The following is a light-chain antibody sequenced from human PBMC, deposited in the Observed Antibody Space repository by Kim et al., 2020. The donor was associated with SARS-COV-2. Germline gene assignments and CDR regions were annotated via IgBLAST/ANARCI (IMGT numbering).Light chain of an antibody. CDR2: AAS. J-gene: IGKJ2*01. CDR1: QSISTY. Sequence: DIQMTQSPSSLSVSVGDRVTITCRASQSISTYLNWYQQKPGKAPKLLLYAASSLQSGVPSTFSGSGSEIDFTLTISSLQIADFATYYCQQSFSTPYTFGQGTKLEIK. CDR3: QQSFSTPYT. V-gene: IGKV1-39*01.